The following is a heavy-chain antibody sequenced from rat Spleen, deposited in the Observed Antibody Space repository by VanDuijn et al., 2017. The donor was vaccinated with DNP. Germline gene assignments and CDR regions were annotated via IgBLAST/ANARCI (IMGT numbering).Heavy chain of an antibody. V-gene: IGHV5S13*01. Sequence: EVQLVESGGGLVQPGRSLKLSCVASGFTFNNYWMTWIRQAPTKGLEWVASISTGGGNTYYRDSVKGRFTISRDNAKNTQYLQMDSLRSEDTATYYCAGRPPPTRGPFDYWGQGVTVTVSS. J-gene: IGHJ2*01. CDR1: GFTFNNYW. CDR3: AGRPPPTRGPFDY. CDR2: ISTGGGNT. D-gene: IGHD1-4*01.